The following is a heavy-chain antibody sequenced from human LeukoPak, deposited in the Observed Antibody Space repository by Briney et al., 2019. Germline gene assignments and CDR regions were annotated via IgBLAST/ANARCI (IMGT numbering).Heavy chain of an antibody. CDR2: IYTSGST. D-gene: IGHD3-22*01. J-gene: IGHJ5*02. CDR1: GGSISGGSYY. V-gene: IGHV4-61*02. CDR3: ARGITMKGDWFDP. Sequence: SETLSLTCTVSGGSISGGSYYWSWIRQPAGKGLEWIGRIYTSGSTNYNPSLKSRVTISVDTSKNQFSLKLSSVTAADTAVYYCARGITMKGDWFDPWGQGTLVTVSS.